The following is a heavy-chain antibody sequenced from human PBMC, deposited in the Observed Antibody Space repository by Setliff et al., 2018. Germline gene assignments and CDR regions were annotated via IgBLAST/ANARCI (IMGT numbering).Heavy chain of an antibody. CDR1: ADSLSGRF. CDR3: ARGITPTTRPVYYYMDV. D-gene: IGHD3-16*01. V-gene: IGHV4-59*01. CDR2: VYYSGLD. Sequence: SERRSLTCTSAADSLSGRFWNWIRQTPDKGLEWIGRVYYSGLDDLKPSLQSRLTISVDTSKKQFSLSLTSVTAADTAIYYCARGITPTTRPVYYYMDVWGKGTTVTV. J-gene: IGHJ6*03.